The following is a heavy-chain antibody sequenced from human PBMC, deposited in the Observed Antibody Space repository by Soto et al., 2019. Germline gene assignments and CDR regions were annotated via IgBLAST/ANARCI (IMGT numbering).Heavy chain of an antibody. CDR1: GGSISSGGYY. CDR3: ARDNSDVSARVVTENWFDP. J-gene: IGHJ5*02. D-gene: IGHD3-3*01. Sequence: SETLSLTCTVSGGSISSGGYYWSWIRQHPGKGLEWIGYIYYSGSTYYNPSLKSRVTISVDTSKNQFSLKLSSVTAADTAVDYCARDNSDVSARVVTENWFDPWGQGTLVTVSS. CDR2: IYYSGST. V-gene: IGHV4-31*03.